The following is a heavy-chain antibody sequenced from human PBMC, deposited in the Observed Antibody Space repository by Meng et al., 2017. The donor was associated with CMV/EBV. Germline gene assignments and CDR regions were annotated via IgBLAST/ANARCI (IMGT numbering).Heavy chain of an antibody. J-gene: IGHJ6*02. CDR1: GFTFSSYW. CDR3: ARDPYDFWSGYYHYGMDV. Sequence: GGSLRLSCAASGFTFSSYWMSWVRQAPGKGLEWVANVKQDGSEKYYVDSVKGRFTISRDNAKNSLYLQMNSLRAEDTAVYYCARDPYDFWSGYYHYGMDVWGQGTTVTVSS. CDR2: VKQDGSEK. V-gene: IGHV3-7*01. D-gene: IGHD3-3*01.